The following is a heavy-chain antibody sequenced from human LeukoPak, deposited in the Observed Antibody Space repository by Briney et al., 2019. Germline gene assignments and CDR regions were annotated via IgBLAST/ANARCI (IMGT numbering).Heavy chain of an antibody. CDR3: ATTYDSWSGPYDY. J-gene: IGHJ4*02. D-gene: IGHD3-3*01. CDR1: GYSFTNYW. V-gene: IGHV5-51*01. CDR2: IYPGDSDT. Sequence: GESLKISCKGSGYSFTNYWIGWVRQMPGKGLEWMGFIYPGDSDTRYSPSFQGQVTISADKSISTAYLQWSSLKASDTAMYYCATTYDSWSGPYDYWGQGTLVTVSS.